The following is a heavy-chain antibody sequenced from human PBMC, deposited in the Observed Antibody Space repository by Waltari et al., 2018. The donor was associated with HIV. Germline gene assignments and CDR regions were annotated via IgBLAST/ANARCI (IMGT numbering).Heavy chain of an antibody. J-gene: IGHJ4*02. V-gene: IGHV3-7*04. CDR2: IKQDGSEK. CDR1: GFTFSSYW. CDR3: ARGGFYGSGSKVN. D-gene: IGHD3-10*01. Sequence: EVQLVESGGGLVQPGGSLRLSCAASGFTFSSYWMSWVRQAPGKGLGWVANIKQDGSEKYYVDSVNCRFTISRDNAENSLYLQMNSLRAEDTAVYYCARGGFYGSGSKVNWGQGTLVTVSS.